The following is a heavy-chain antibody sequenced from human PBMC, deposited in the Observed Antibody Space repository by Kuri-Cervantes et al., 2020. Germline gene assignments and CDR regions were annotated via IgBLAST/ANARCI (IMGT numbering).Heavy chain of an antibody. V-gene: IGHV3-13*01. Sequence: GGSLRLSCAASGFTFSSYDMHWVRQATGKGLEWVSAIGTAGDTYYPGSVKGRFTISRDNAKNSLYLQMNSLRDEDTAVYYCARDIFGTYYYGMDVWGQGTTVTVSS. CDR2: IGTAGDT. J-gene: IGHJ6*02. CDR1: GFTFSSYD. D-gene: IGHD3-3*01. CDR3: ARDIFGTYYYGMDV.